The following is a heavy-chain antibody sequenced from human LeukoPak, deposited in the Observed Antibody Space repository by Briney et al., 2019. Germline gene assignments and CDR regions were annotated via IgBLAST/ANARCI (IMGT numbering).Heavy chain of an antibody. D-gene: IGHD2-8*01. V-gene: IGHV4-34*01. Sequence: SETLSLTCAVYGGSFSGYYWSWIRQPPGKGLEWIGEINHSGSTNYNPSLKSRVTISVDTSKNQFSLKLSSVTAADTAVYYCARRPGYCPNGVCYKRNWFDPWGQGTLVTVSS. CDR2: INHSGST. CDR1: GGSFSGYY. J-gene: IGHJ5*02. CDR3: ARRPGYCPNGVCYKRNWFDP.